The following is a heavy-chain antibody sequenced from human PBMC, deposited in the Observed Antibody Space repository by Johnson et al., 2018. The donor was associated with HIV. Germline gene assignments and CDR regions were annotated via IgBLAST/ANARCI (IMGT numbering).Heavy chain of an antibody. CDR1: GFDFSSVT. CDR2: VRSDGSNE. V-gene: IGHV3-30*02. CDR3: ARVAWFAFDL. Sequence: QVQLVESGGGVVQPGGSLRLSCAASGFDFSSVTMYWVRQPPGKGLEWVAFVRSDGSNEYYVDSGKGRFTISRDNAKNSLYLQMNSLRAEDTAVYYCARVAWFAFDLWGQGTMVTVSS. D-gene: IGHD3-10*01. J-gene: IGHJ3*01.